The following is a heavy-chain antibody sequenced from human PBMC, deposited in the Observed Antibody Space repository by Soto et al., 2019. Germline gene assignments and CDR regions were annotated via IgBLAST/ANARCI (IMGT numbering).Heavy chain of an antibody. CDR2: IWYDGSNK. J-gene: IGHJ6*02. D-gene: IGHD6-13*01. CDR1: GFTFSSYG. CDR3: ARTYSSSWSPPVYYYYYGMDV. Sequence: PGESLKISCAASGFTFSSYGMHWVRQAPGKGLEWVAVIWYDGSNKYYADSVKGRFTISRDNSKNTLYLQMNSLRAEDTAVYYCARTYSSSWSPPVYYYYYGMDVWGQGTTVTVSS. V-gene: IGHV3-33*01.